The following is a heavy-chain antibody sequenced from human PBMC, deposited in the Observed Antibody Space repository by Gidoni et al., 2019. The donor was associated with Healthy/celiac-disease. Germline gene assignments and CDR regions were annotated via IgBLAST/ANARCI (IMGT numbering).Heavy chain of an antibody. CDR3: ARGAWGWAPFDY. CDR1: GGSISRYY. Sequence: QVQLPESGPGLVKPSETLSITCPVSGGSISRYYWSWIRQPPGKGLEWIGYIYYSGSTNYNPSLKSRVTISVDTSKNQFSLKLSSVTAADTAVYYCARGAWGWAPFDYWGQGTLVTVSS. J-gene: IGHJ4*02. D-gene: IGHD7-27*01. CDR2: IYYSGST. V-gene: IGHV4-59*01.